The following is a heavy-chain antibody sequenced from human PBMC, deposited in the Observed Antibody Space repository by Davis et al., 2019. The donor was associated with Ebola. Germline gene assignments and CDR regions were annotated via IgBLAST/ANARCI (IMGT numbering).Heavy chain of an antibody. Sequence: PGGSLRLSCADSVITFSSYAMTWVRQAPGKGLEWVSAISGSGGSTYYADSVKGRFTISRDNSKNTLYLQMNSLRAEDTAVYYCAKINVVVTAMRFDYWGQGTLVTVSS. CDR2: ISGSGGST. D-gene: IGHD2-21*02. CDR3: AKINVVVTAMRFDY. CDR1: VITFSSYA. J-gene: IGHJ4*02. V-gene: IGHV3-23*01.